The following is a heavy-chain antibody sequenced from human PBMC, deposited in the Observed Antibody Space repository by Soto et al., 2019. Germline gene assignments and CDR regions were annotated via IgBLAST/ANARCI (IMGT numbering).Heavy chain of an antibody. J-gene: IGHJ4*02. Sequence: EVQLVESGGGLVQPGGSLRRSCSVSGFTLGDHYIDWVRQAPGKGLGWVGRSRNQANGYCTIYAALVKGRFPTSRDDSKNLVYLQMESLTTEDTAVYYCVRDTYFSDSSSYTRCFDFWGQGALVTVSS. CDR3: VRDTYFSDSSSYTRCFDF. CDR2: SRNQANGYCT. CDR1: GFTLGDHY. D-gene: IGHD3-22*01. V-gene: IGHV3-72*01.